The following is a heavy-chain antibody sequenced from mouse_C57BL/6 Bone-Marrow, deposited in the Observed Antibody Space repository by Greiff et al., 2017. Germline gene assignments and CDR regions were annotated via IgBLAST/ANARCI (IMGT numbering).Heavy chain of an antibody. D-gene: IGHD1-1*01. V-gene: IGHV1-39*01. J-gene: IGHJ1*03. Sequence: VHVKQSGPELVKPGASVKISCKASGYSFTDYNMNWVKQSNGKSLEWIGVINPNYGTTSYNQKFKGKATLTVDQSSSTAYMQLNSLTSEESAVYYCARPITTVVAPYFDVWGTGTTVTVSS. CDR2: INPNYGTT. CDR1: GYSFTDYN. CDR3: ARPITTVVAPYFDV.